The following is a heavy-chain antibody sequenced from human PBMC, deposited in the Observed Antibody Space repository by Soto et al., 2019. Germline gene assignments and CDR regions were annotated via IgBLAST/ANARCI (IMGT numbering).Heavy chain of an antibody. J-gene: IGHJ4*02. CDR3: TRAGSGWRFDY. D-gene: IGHD6-19*01. CDR2: IRSKAYGGTT. V-gene: IGHV3-49*04. Sequence: GWSLRLSCTASGFTFGDYAMSWVRQAPGKGLEWVGFIRSKAYGGTTEYAASVKGRFTISRDDSKSIAYLQMNSLKTEDTAVYYCTRAGSGWRFDYWGQGTPVTV. CDR1: GFTFGDYA.